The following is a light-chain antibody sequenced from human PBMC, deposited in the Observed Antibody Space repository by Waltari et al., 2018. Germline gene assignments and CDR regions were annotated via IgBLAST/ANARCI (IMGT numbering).Light chain of an antibody. Sequence: DIQMTQSPSTLSASVGDRVTITCRASQSISSWWAWYQQKPGKAPKLLFYDASSLESGVPSRFSGSGSGTEFTLTISSLQPEDFATYYCQQHDNPPFTFGQGTKLEIK. J-gene: IGKJ2*01. CDR3: QQHDNPPFT. V-gene: IGKV1-5*01. CDR1: QSISSW. CDR2: DAS.